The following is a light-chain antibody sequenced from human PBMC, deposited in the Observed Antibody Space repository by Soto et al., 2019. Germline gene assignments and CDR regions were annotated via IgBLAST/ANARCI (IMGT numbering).Light chain of an antibody. V-gene: IGKV3-20*01. CDR1: QSISNNF. CDR2: GAS. CDR3: QQYNSSPWT. Sequence: EIVLTQSPGTLSLSPGERATLSCRASQSISNNFLAWYQQKPGQAPRLLIYGASSRATGIPDRFSGSGSGTDCTLTISRLEPEDFAVYYCQQYNSSPWTFGQETKVEFK. J-gene: IGKJ1*01.